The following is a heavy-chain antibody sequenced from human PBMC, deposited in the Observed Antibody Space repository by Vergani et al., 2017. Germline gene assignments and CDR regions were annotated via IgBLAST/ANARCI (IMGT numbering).Heavy chain of an antibody. J-gene: IGHJ4*02. CDR2: ISTTSDTI. CDR1: GFTFTDYG. V-gene: IGHV3-48*01. Sequence: EVQLVESGGGLEQPGRSLRLSCRASGFTFTDYGISWVRQAPGKGLEWISYISTTSDTIYYADSVRGRFTISRDNAKNSLYLEMNSLRVEDTAVYFCARSLVAGKGGYWGQGTRVAVSS. CDR3: ARSLVAGKGGY. D-gene: IGHD6-19*01.